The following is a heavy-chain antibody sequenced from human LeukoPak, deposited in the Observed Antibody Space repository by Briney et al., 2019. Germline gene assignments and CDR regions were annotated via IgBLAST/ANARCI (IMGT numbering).Heavy chain of an antibody. Sequence: ASVKVSCKASGGTFSSYAISWVRQAPGQGLEWMGRIIPILGIANYAQKFQGRVTITADKSTSTAYMELSSLRSEDTAVYYCAKGQPIVVVPAASDYWGQGTLVTVSS. V-gene: IGHV1-69*04. CDR3: AKGQPIVVVPAASDY. CDR1: GGTFSSYA. CDR2: IIPILGIA. J-gene: IGHJ4*02. D-gene: IGHD2-2*01.